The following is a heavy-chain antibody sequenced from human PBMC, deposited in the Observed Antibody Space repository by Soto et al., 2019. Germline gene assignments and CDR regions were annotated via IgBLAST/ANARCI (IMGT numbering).Heavy chain of an antibody. V-gene: IGHV4-30-4*01. CDR3: VGTGTTDDY. Sequence: VGASETLSLTCSVSGASVRSGDYYWSCIRQAPGKGLEWIGYIYNSGGSYYNPSLKGRLTISIDTSKNQFSLKLNSVTAADTAIYYCVGTGTTDDYWGRGTLVTVS. CDR1: GASVRSGDYY. CDR2: IYNSGGS. J-gene: IGHJ4*02. D-gene: IGHD4-17*01.